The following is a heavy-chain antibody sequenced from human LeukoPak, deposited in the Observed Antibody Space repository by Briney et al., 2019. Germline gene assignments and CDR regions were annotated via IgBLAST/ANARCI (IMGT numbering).Heavy chain of an antibody. CDR1: GYTLTELS. D-gene: IGHD1-26*01. CDR2: FDSEGGET. CDR3: ANHTRVGANIPLDY. Sequence: GASVKVSCKVSGYTLTELSMHWVRQAPGKGLEWVGGFDSEGGETIYAQKFQGRVTMTEDTSTGTAYMELSSLRSDDTAVYYCANHTRVGANIPLDYWGQGTLVTVSS. V-gene: IGHV1-24*01. J-gene: IGHJ4*02.